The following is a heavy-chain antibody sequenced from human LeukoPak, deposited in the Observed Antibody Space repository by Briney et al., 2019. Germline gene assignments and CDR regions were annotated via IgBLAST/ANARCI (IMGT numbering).Heavy chain of an antibody. D-gene: IGHD3-10*01. CDR1: GFTVSSNY. J-gene: IGHJ4*02. CDR3: AREKGRGVISPYFDY. Sequence: QTGGSLRLSCAASGFTVSSNYMSWVRQAPGKWLEWVSVIYSDGSTYYEDSVKGRFTISRDNSKNTLSLQMNSLRAEDTAVYYCAREKGRGVISPYFDYWGQGTLVTVSS. CDR2: IYSDGST. V-gene: IGHV3-53*01.